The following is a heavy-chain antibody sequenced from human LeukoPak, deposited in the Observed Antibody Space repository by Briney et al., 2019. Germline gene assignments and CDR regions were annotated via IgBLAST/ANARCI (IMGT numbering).Heavy chain of an antibody. CDR2: ISGSGGST. Sequence: PGGSLRLSCAASGFTFGTSAMSWVRQAPGKGLEWVSGISGSGGSTNYADSVKGRFTISRDNSKNTLYLQMNSLRAEDTAVYYCPKAKGYFDWLFEGNFFDYWGQGTLVTVSS. J-gene: IGHJ4*02. D-gene: IGHD3-9*01. V-gene: IGHV3-23*01. CDR3: PKAKGYFDWLFEGNFFDY. CDR1: GFTFGTSA.